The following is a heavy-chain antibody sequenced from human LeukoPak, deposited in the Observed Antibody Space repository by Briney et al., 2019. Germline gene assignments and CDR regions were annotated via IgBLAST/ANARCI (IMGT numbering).Heavy chain of an antibody. CDR1: GYTFSSNG. V-gene: IGHV3-30*02. Sequence: GGSLRLSCAASGYTFSSNGMHWFRQAPGKGLEWVAFIRYDGSNKYYADSVKGRFTISRDNSKNTLYLQMNSLRAEDTAVYYCARTWIQLWLVGYWGQGTLVTVP. D-gene: IGHD5-18*01. CDR2: IRYDGSNK. CDR3: ARTWIQLWLVGY. J-gene: IGHJ4*02.